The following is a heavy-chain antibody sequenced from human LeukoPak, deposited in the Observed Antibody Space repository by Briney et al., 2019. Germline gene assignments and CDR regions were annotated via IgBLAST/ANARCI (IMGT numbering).Heavy chain of an antibody. CDR2: VGGNNDMT. J-gene: IGHJ5*02. CDR3: ARDWYCSGGTCNDCFDP. CDR1: GSTFSNYG. V-gene: IGHV1-18*01. D-gene: IGHD2-15*01. Sequence: ASVKVSCKASGSTFSNYGISWVRQAPGQGLEWLGWVGGNNDMTTYAQKFQGRVTMTTDTSTGTAYMELTSLRSDDTAIYYCARDWYCSGGTCNDCFDPWGQGTLVTVSS.